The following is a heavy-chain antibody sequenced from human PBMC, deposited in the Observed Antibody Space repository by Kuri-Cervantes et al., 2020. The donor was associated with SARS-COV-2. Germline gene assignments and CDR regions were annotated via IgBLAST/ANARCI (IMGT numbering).Heavy chain of an antibody. V-gene: IGHV4-61*05. D-gene: IGHD2-15*01. CDR2: IYYSGST. Sequence: SETLSLTCTVSGGSISSSSYYWSWIRQPPGKGLEWIGYIYYSGSTNYNPSLKSRVTISVDTSKNQFSLKLSSVTAADTAVYYCARGLGLYCSGGSCAKWFDPWGQGTLVTVSS. J-gene: IGHJ5*02. CDR3: ARGLGLYCSGGSCAKWFDP. CDR1: GGSISSSSYY.